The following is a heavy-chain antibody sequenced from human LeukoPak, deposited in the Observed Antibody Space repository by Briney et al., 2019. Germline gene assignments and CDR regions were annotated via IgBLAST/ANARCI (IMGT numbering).Heavy chain of an antibody. J-gene: IGHJ3*02. CDR3: AGHYDSSGYRVDVFDI. V-gene: IGHV3-7*01. Sequence: PGGSLRLSCAASGFTFGTSWMTWVRQAPGKGLEWVAYIKQDGSEKYYMDSVKGRFTISRDNAKNSLYLQMNSLRAEDTAVYYCAGHYDSSGYRVDVFDIWGQGTMVTVSS. CDR1: GFTFGTSW. CDR2: IKQDGSEK. D-gene: IGHD3-22*01.